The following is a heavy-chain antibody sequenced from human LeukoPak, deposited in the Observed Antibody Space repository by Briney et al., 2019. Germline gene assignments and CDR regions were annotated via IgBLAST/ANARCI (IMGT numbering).Heavy chain of an antibody. CDR3: ARDRIEMATTGRFDP. CDR2: ISSSSSTI. Sequence: GGSLRLSCAASGFTFSSYSMNWVRQAPGKGLEWVSYISSSSSTIYYADSVKGRFTISRDNAKNSLYLQMNSLRAEDTAVYYCARDRIEMATTGRFDPWGQGTLVTVSS. D-gene: IGHD5-24*01. CDR1: GFTFSSYS. J-gene: IGHJ5*02. V-gene: IGHV3-48*04.